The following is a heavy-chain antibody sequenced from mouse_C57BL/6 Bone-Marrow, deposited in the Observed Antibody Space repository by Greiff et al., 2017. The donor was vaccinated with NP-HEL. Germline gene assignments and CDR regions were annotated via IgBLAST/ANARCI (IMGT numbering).Heavy chain of an antibody. CDR3: TTPYSYYAMDY. Sequence: EVKLMESGAELVRPGASVKLSCTASGFNFKDDYMHWVKQRPEQGLEWIGWIDPENGDTEYASKFQGKATITADKSSNTAYLQLSSLTSEDTAVYYFTTPYSYYAMDYWGQGTSVTVSS. D-gene: IGHD2-12*01. CDR2: IDPENGDT. CDR1: GFNFKDDY. V-gene: IGHV14-4*01. J-gene: IGHJ4*01.